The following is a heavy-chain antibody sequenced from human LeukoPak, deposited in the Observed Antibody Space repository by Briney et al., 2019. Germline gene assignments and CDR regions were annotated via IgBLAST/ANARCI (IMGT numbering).Heavy chain of an antibody. CDR3: ARWLTVTPFDY. CDR1: GFTFSSYW. J-gene: IGHJ4*02. V-gene: IGHV3-74*01. D-gene: IGHD4-17*01. Sequence: PGGSLRLSCAGSGFTFSSYWIHWVRQATGKGLVWVSRISTDGSSTSYADSVRGRFTMSRDNAKNTLYLQMNSLRAEDTAVYYCARWLTVTPFDYWGQGTLVTVSS. CDR2: ISTDGSST.